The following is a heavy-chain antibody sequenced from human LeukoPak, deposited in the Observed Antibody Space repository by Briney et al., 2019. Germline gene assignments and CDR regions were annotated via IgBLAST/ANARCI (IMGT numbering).Heavy chain of an antibody. Sequence: PGGSLRPSCAASGFTFSTYSMSWVRQAPGKGLGWVSSITSPVGRMYYADSLKGRITISRDNARSTLYLQMNSLRAEDTAVYYCATDGRSSGWYGFDYWGQGILVTVSS. J-gene: IGHJ4*02. CDR2: ITSPVGRM. CDR1: GFTFSTYS. V-gene: IGHV3-21*01. D-gene: IGHD6-19*01. CDR3: ATDGRSSGWYGFDY.